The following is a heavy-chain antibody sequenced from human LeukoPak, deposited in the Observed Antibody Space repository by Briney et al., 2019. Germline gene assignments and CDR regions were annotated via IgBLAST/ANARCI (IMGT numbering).Heavy chain of an antibody. D-gene: IGHD3-3*01. CDR3: AREGRFGFANY. CDR2: IYYSGST. V-gene: IGHV4-31*03. Sequence: SETLSLTCTVSGGSISSGGYYWSWIRQHPGKGLEWIGYIYYSGSTYYNPSLKSRVTISVDTSKNQFSLKLSSVTAADTAVYYCAREGRFGFANYWGQGTLVTVSS. CDR1: GGSISSGGYY. J-gene: IGHJ4*02.